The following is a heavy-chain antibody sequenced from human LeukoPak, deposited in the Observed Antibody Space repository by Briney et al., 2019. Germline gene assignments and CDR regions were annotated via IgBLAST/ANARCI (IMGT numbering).Heavy chain of an antibody. J-gene: IGHJ4*02. CDR3: ARVPIEGYYYDSSGYYYFDY. V-gene: IGHV3-21*01. Sequence: PGGSLRLSCAASGFTFSSYSMNWVRQAPGKGLEWVSSISSSSSYIYYADSVKGRFTISSDNAKNSLYLQMNSLRAEDTAVYYCARVPIEGYYYDSSGYYYFDYWGQGTLVTVSS. D-gene: IGHD3-22*01. CDR1: GFTFSSYS. CDR2: ISSSSSYI.